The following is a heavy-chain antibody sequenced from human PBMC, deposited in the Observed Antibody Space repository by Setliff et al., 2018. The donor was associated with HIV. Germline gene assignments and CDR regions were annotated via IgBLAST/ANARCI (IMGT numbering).Heavy chain of an antibody. V-gene: IGHV4-61*02. CDR1: GDSINSGTYY. Sequence: SETLSLTCTVSGDSINSGTYYWSWIRQPAGKGLEWIGRLHLSGDTNYNPSLKSRVTISVDTSKNQFSLKLSSVTAADTAVYYCAKGAGFYGDYTFDYWGQGHLVTVSS. J-gene: IGHJ4*02. CDR2: LHLSGDT. CDR3: AKGAGFYGDYTFDY. D-gene: IGHD4-17*01.